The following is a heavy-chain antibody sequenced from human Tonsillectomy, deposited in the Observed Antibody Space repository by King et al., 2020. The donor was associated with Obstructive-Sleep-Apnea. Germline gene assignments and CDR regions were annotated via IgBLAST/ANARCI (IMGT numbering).Heavy chain of an antibody. Sequence: VQLVESGGGLVQPGGSLRLSCAASGFTFSSHSMNWVRQAPGKGLEWVSYISSSSSTIYYADSVKGRFTISRDNAKNSLYLQMNSLRAEDTAVYYCARERFLEWEQHAAYGMDVWGQGTTVTVSS. CDR3: ARERFLEWEQHAAYGMDV. D-gene: IGHD3-3*01. CDR1: GFTFSSHS. V-gene: IGHV3-48*04. CDR2: ISSSSSTI. J-gene: IGHJ6*02.